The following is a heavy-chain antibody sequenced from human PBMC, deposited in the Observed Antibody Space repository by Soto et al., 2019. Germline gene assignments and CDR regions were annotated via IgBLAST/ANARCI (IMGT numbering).Heavy chain of an antibody. CDR1: GGSFSAYY. CDR2: INHSGRT. Sequence: PPETLSLTCAVYGGSFSAYYWSWIRQPPGKGLEWIEAINHSGRTNYNPSLKRGVTIPVDTSKNKLSLKLRSVTAADTAVYYCARGMYSSIWLYAFDIWGQGTMVTVSS. J-gene: IGHJ3*02. V-gene: IGHV4-34*01. D-gene: IGHD6-13*01. CDR3: ARGMYSSIWLYAFDI.